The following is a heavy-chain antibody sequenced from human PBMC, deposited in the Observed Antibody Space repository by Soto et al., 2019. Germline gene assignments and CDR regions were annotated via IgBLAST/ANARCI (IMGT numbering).Heavy chain of an antibody. Sequence: PSETLSLTCTVSGGSISSYYWSWIRQPPGKGLEWIGYIYYSGSTNYSPSLKSRVTISVDTSKNQFSLKLSSVTAADTAVYYCASSYYDSSGYYGTPRLGFDYWGQGTLVTVS. CDR2: IYYSGST. D-gene: IGHD3-22*01. CDR3: ASSYYDSSGYYGTPRLGFDY. CDR1: GGSISSYY. J-gene: IGHJ4*02. V-gene: IGHV4-59*01.